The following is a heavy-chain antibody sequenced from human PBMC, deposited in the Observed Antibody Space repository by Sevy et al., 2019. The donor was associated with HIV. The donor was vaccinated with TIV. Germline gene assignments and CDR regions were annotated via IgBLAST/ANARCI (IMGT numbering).Heavy chain of an antibody. Sequence: SETLSLTCTVSGGSITSLYWNWIRQPPGKGLEWIANIYYNGHINYNPSLKSRVTLSLDTYNNQFSRRLSSVTAADTAMYYCAGENAWGRGYSWGQGTLVTVSS. V-gene: IGHV4-59*08. D-gene: IGHD1-26*01. CDR2: IYYNGHI. CDR1: GGSITSLY. CDR3: AGENAWGRGYS. J-gene: IGHJ4*02.